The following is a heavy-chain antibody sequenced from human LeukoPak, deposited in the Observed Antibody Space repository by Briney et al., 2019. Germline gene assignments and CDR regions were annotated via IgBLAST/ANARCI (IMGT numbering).Heavy chain of an antibody. D-gene: IGHD3-22*01. CDR3: ARRRDDSSGYWVDY. J-gene: IGHJ4*02. CDR2: IYPGDSDT. CDR1: GYRFTNYW. Sequence: GESLKISCKGSGYRFTNYWIGWVRQMPGKGLEWMRIIYPGDSDTRYSPSFQGQVTISADKSISTAYLQWSSLKASDTAMYYCARRRDDSSGYWVDYWGQGTLVTVSS. V-gene: IGHV5-51*01.